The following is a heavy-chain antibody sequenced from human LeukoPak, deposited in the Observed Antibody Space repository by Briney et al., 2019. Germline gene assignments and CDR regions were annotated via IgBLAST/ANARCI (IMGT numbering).Heavy chain of an antibody. CDR2: INHSGST. CDR1: GGSFSGYY. D-gene: IGHD3-16*01. Sequence: PSETLSLTCAVYGGSFSGYYWSWIRQPPGKGLEWIGEINHSGSTNYNPSLKSRVTISVDTSKNQFSLKLSSVTAADTAVYYCARDPRDDYVWGTANYFDFWGQGTLVTVSS. CDR3: ARDPRDDYVWGTANYFDF. J-gene: IGHJ4*02. V-gene: IGHV4-34*01.